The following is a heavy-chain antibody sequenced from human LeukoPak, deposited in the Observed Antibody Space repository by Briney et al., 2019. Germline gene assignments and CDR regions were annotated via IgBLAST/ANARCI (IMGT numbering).Heavy chain of an antibody. CDR2: IKSKTDGGTT. V-gene: IGHV3-15*01. Sequence: GGSLRLSCAASGFTVSSNYMSWVRQAPGKGLEWVGRIKSKTDGGTTDYAAPVKGRFTISRDDSKNTLYLQMNSLKTEDTAVYYCTTDYNSGSLSHAFDIWGQGTMVTVSS. CDR3: TTDYNSGSLSHAFDI. J-gene: IGHJ3*02. CDR1: GFTVSSNY. D-gene: IGHD1-26*01.